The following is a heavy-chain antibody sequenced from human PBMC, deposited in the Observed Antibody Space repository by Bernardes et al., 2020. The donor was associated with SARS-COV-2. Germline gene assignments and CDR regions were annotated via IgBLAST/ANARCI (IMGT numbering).Heavy chain of an antibody. D-gene: IGHD4-17*01. Sequence: ASVKVSCKASGYTFNRYGLTWVRQAPGQGLEWMGWISGYNRDTTYAQKFRGRVTMTKDTSTSTAYMELRSLRSDDTAVYYCARASQSYGDYDYWGQGTLVTVSS. CDR1: GYTFNRYG. CDR2: ISGYNRDT. V-gene: IGHV1-18*01. CDR3: ARASQSYGDYDY. J-gene: IGHJ4*02.